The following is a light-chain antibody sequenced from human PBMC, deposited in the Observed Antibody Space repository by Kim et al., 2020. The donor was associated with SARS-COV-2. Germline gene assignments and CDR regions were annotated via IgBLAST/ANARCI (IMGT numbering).Light chain of an antibody. CDR3: QHYASPPLT. Sequence: ATMNGKSSQSVLYSPNNKNYLAWYQQKPGQSPRLLIYWASTRESGVPDRFSGSGSGTDFTLTISNLQAEDVAVYDCQHYASPPLTFGGGTKVDIK. CDR2: WAS. V-gene: IGKV4-1*01. CDR1: QSVLYSPNNKNY. J-gene: IGKJ4*01.